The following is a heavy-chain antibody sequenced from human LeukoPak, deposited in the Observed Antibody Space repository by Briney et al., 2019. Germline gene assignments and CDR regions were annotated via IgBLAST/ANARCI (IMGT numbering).Heavy chain of an antibody. Sequence: GGSLRLSCAASGFTFSRYWMSWVRQSSGKGLEWVANIKQDGSEKYYVDSVEGRFTISRDNAKYSLSLQMTSLRPDDTAVYFCARPGGYSGYNTHYFDYWGRGTLVTVSS. CDR1: GFTFSRYW. D-gene: IGHD5-12*01. CDR3: ARPGGYSGYNTHYFDY. J-gene: IGHJ4*02. CDR2: IKQDGSEK. V-gene: IGHV3-7*01.